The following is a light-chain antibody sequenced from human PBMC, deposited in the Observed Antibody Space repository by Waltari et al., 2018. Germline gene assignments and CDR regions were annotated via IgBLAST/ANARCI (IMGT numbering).Light chain of an antibody. V-gene: IGKV1-27*01. CDR2: AAS. CDR3: QKYNDVPQP. J-gene: IGKJ4*01. CDR1: QDIHNH. Sequence: DIQMTQSPSSLSASVGDRVTITCRASQDIHNHLAWYQRKPGKLPQLLIYAASTLHSGVPSRFSGSRSGTEFTLTISSLQPEDFATYYCQKYNDVPQPFGGGTKVEIK.